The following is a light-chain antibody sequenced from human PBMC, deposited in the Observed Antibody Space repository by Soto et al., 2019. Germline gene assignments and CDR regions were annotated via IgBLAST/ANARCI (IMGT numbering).Light chain of an antibody. CDR3: AAWDGSLRGWV. J-gene: IGLJ3*02. CDR1: LSSIGSNY. CDR2: RDS. V-gene: IGLV1-47*01. Sequence: QSVLTQPPSAAGTPGQRVTVSRSDSLSSIGSNYIYRYHKLPGTAPKLLIYRDSQRPSGGPDRFSGSQSGTSASLAISGLRSEDEDDYYCAAWDGSLRGWVVCGGTKLAV.